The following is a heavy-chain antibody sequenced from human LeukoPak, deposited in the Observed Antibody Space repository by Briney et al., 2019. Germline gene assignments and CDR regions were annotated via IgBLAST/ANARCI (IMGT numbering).Heavy chain of an antibody. D-gene: IGHD4-11*01. CDR2: MNPNSGNT. CDR1: GYTFTSYD. Sequence: ASVKVSCKASGYTFTSYDINWVRQATRQGLEWMGWMNPNSGNTGYAQKFQGRVTMTRNTSISTAYMELSSLRSEDTAVYYCARGSNSQDYYYYYMDVWGKGTTVTVSS. V-gene: IGHV1-8*01. CDR3: ARGSNSQDYYYYYMDV. J-gene: IGHJ6*03.